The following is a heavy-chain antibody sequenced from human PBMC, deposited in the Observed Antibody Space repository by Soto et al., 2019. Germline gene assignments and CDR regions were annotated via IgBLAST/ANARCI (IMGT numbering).Heavy chain of an antibody. CDR1: GFTVSSNY. CDR3: ARISSGYDFNYYYYYYMDV. CDR2: IYSGGST. Sequence: GGSLRLSCAASGFTVSSNYMSWVRQAPGKGLEWVSVIYSGGSTYYADSVKGRFTISRDNSKNTLYLQMNSLRAEDTAVYYCARISSGYDFNYYYYYYMDVWGKGTTVTVSS. V-gene: IGHV3-66*01. D-gene: IGHD5-12*01. J-gene: IGHJ6*03.